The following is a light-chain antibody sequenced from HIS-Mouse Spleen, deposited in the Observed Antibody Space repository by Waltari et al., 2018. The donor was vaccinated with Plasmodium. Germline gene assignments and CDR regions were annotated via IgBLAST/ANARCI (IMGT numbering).Light chain of an antibody. CDR1: QDISNY. CDR3: QQYDNLPPLFT. V-gene: IGKV1-33*01. CDR2: DAS. Sequence: DIQMTQSPSSLSASVGDRVTITCQASQDISNYLNWYQQKSGKAPKLLIYDASNLETGVPSRFSGSGSGTDFTFTISSLQPEDIATYYCQQYDNLPPLFTFGPGTKVDIK. J-gene: IGKJ3*01.